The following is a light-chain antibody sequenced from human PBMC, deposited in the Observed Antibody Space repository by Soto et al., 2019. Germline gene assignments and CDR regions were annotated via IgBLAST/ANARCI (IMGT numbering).Light chain of an antibody. CDR2: GAS. V-gene: IGKV3-15*01. CDR3: QQCSDWPLFT. J-gene: IGKJ5*01. CDR1: QSVSSY. Sequence: EIVMTQSPATLSVSPGERVTLSCRASQSVSSYLAWYQHKPGQPPRLLIYGASTSATGIPARFSGSWSGTDFTLTISSLQSEDSAVYFCQQCSDWPLFTFGQGTRLEIK.